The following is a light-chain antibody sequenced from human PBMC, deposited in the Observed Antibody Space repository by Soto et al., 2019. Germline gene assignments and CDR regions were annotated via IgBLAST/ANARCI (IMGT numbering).Light chain of an antibody. Sequence: EIVLTQSPGTLSLSPGERATLSCRASQSVSSSYLAWYQQKPGQAPRLLIYGASSRATGIPDRFSGSGYGTDFTLTISSLQPDDFATYYCQQYNSYSPETFGQGTKVDIK. CDR1: QSVSSSY. V-gene: IGKV3-20*01. CDR3: QQYNSYSPET. J-gene: IGKJ1*01. CDR2: GAS.